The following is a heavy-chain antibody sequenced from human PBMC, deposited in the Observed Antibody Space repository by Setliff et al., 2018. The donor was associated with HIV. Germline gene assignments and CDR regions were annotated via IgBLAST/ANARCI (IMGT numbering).Heavy chain of an antibody. V-gene: IGHV1-18*01. CDR3: AVVVPAAMPGGIGWFDP. CDR1: GYTFTNYG. D-gene: IGHD2-2*01. J-gene: IGHJ5*02. CDR2: ISSYNGNT. Sequence: ASVKVSCKASGYTFTNYGISWVRQAPGQGLEWMGWISSYNGNTNYAQNFQGRVTMTTDTSTSTAYMELRSLRSDDTAVYYCAVVVPAAMPGGIGWFDPWGQGTLVTVSS.